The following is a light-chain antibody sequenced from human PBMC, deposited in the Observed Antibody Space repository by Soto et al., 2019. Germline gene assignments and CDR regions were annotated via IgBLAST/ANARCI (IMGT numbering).Light chain of an antibody. CDR2: SNN. CDR1: SSNIGSNT. J-gene: IGLJ2*01. Sequence: QSVLTQPPSASGTPGQRVTISCSGSSSNIGSNTANWYQQLPGTAPKLLIYSNNQRPSGVPDRFSGSKSGTSASLAISGLQSEDEADYYCAAWDDSLFNVVFGGGTKVTVL. V-gene: IGLV1-44*01. CDR3: AAWDDSLFNVV.